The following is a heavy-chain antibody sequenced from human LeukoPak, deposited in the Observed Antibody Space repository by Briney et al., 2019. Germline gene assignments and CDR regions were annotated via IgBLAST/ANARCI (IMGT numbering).Heavy chain of an antibody. J-gene: IGHJ5*02. D-gene: IGHD2-15*01. CDR2: INHSGST. V-gene: IGHV4-34*01. CDR1: GGSFSGYY. CDR3: ARSLIVVVVAAIFNWFDP. Sequence: NPSETLSLTCAVYGGSFSGYYWSWIRQPPGKGLEWIGEINHSGSTNYNPSLKSRVTISVDTSKNQFSLKLSSVTAADTAVYYCARSLIVVVVAAIFNWFDPWGQGTLVTVSS.